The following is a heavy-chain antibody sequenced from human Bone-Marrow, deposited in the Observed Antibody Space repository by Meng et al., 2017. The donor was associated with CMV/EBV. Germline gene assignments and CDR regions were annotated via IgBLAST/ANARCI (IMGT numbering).Heavy chain of an antibody. Sequence: SVKVSXKASGGTFSSYAISWVRQAPGQGLEWMGGIIPILGIANYAQKFQGRVTITADKSTSTAYMELSSLRSEDTAVYYCARDVEDCSSTSCYVAWFDPWGQGTLVTVSS. D-gene: IGHD2-2*01. V-gene: IGHV1-69*10. CDR2: IIPILGIA. CDR3: ARDVEDCSSTSCYVAWFDP. CDR1: GGTFSSYA. J-gene: IGHJ5*02.